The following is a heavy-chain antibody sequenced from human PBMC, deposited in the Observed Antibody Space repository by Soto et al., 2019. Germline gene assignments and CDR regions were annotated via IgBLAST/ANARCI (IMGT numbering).Heavy chain of an antibody. J-gene: IGHJ4*02. D-gene: IGHD5-12*01. CDR1: GFSITRGYY. CDR3: ARLPYSYSGYDETYFDY. V-gene: IGHV4-38-2*01. Sequence: SETLSLTCAVSGFSITRGYYWGWIRQPPGKGLEWIGSIYHSGSTYYDPSLKSRVTISVDTPQKLFSLKLSSVTAADTAVYYCARLPYSYSGYDETYFDYWGQGTLVTVSS. CDR2: IYHSGST.